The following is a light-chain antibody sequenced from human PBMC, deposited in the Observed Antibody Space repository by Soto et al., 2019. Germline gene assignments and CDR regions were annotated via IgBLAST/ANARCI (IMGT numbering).Light chain of an antibody. Sequence: DIQMPQSPSSLSASVGDRVTVTCQASQDITNYLSWYQQKPGKAPKLLISDASNLEIGVPSRFSGRGSGTDFSLTINNLQPEHFATYFCQQYDELPLTFGGGTKVEVK. CDR1: QDITNY. CDR3: QQYDELPLT. V-gene: IGKV1-33*01. J-gene: IGKJ4*01. CDR2: DAS.